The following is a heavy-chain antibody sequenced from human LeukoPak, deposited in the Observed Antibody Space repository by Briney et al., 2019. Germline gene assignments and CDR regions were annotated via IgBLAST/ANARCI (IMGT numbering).Heavy chain of an antibody. CDR1: GLTFSSYA. D-gene: IGHD3-22*01. CDR2: ISGSGGST. Sequence: PGGSLRLSCAASGLTFSSYAMSWVRQAPGKGLEWVSAISGSGGSTYYADSVKGRFTISRDNSKNTLYLQMNSLRAEDTAVYYCAKDRDYYDSSGYYDWFDPWGQGTLVTVSS. J-gene: IGHJ5*02. V-gene: IGHV3-23*01. CDR3: AKDRDYYDSSGYYDWFDP.